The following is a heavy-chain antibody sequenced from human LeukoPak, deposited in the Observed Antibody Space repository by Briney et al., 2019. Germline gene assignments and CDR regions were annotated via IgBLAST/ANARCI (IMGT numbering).Heavy chain of an antibody. V-gene: IGHV3-73*01. J-gene: IGHJ6*03. CDR3: TSETSGLYYYYYTDV. Sequence: PGGPLRLSCAASGFTFSGSAMHWVRQASGKGLEWVGRIRSKANSYATAYAASVKGRFTISRDDSKNTAYLQMNSLKTEDTAVYYCTSETSGLYYYYYTDVWGKGTTVTVSS. D-gene: IGHD1-14*01. CDR2: IRSKANSYAT. CDR1: GFTFSGSA.